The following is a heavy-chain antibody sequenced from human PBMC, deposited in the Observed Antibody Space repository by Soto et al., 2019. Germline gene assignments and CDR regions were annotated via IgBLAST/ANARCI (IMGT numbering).Heavy chain of an antibody. J-gene: IGHJ5*02. D-gene: IGHD2-15*01. Sequence: ASVKVSCKASGYTFTSYPTHWVRQAPGQRLEWMGWIDAGNGSTNYSQKFRGRVTITRDTSVSTAYMELSSLRSDDTAVYYCAREDRSRRGGSNWFDPWGQGTLVTVSS. CDR1: GYTFTSYP. V-gene: IGHV1-3*01. CDR2: IDAGNGST. CDR3: AREDRSRRGGSNWFDP.